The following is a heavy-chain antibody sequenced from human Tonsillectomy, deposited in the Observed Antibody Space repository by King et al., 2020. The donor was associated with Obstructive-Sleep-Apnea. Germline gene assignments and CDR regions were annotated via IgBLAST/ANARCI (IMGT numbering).Heavy chain of an antibody. Sequence: VQLVESGGGVVQPGRSLRLSCAASGFTFSSYGMHWVRQAPGKGLEWVAVISYDGSNKYYADSVKGRFTISRDNSKNTLYLQMNSLRAEDTAVYYCAKSAAGTYFDYWGQGTLVTVSS. D-gene: IGHD6-13*01. J-gene: IGHJ4*02. CDR2: ISYDGSNK. CDR3: AKSAAGTYFDY. CDR1: GFTFSSYG. V-gene: IGHV3-30*18.